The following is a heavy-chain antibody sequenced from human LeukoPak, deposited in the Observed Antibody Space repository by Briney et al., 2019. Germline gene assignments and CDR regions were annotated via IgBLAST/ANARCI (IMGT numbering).Heavy chain of an antibody. CDR1: GGSISSYY. D-gene: IGHD3-10*01. CDR3: ARTHGSGSYPLRG. J-gene: IGHJ4*02. Sequence: PSETLSLTCTVSGGSISSYYWSWIRQPPGKGLEWIGYIYYSGSTNYNPSLKSRVTISVDTSKNQFSLKLSSVTAADTAVYYCARTHGSGSYPLRGWGQGTLVTVSS. CDR2: IYYSGST. V-gene: IGHV4-59*01.